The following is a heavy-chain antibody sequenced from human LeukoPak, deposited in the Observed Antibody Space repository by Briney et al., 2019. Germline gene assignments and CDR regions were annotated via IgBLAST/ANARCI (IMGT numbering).Heavy chain of an antibody. J-gene: IGHJ4*02. D-gene: IGHD3-22*01. CDR2: IYSAGDK. Sequence: GGSLRLSCAASGFALSTNYMTWVRQAPGKGLEWVSLIYSAGDKYYADSVKGRCTISRDNFKNTLYLQMDSLRAEDTAVYRCARAALEFDNSGRGCWGRGTLVTVSS. CDR1: GFALSTNY. CDR3: ARAALEFDNSGRGC. V-gene: IGHV3-66*01.